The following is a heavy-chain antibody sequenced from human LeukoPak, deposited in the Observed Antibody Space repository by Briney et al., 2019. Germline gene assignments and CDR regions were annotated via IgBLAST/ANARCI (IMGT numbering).Heavy chain of an antibody. V-gene: IGHV4-4*07. J-gene: IGHJ3*02. CDR1: GCSISSYY. CDR3: ASVTIFGVDLGAFDI. Sequence: SETLSFTGTGSGCSISSYYWSWNRQPAGKGLEWIGRIYTSGSTNYNPSLKSRVTMAVDTSKNQFSLKLSSVTAADTAVYYCASVTIFGVDLGAFDIWGQGTMVTVSS. CDR2: IYTSGST. D-gene: IGHD3-3*01.